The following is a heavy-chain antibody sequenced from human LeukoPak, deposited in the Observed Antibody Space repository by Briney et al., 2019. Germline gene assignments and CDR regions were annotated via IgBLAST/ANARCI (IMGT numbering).Heavy chain of an antibody. CDR2: IYFGGSS. V-gene: IGHV4-39*07. CDR1: GGSISSSSYY. D-gene: IGHD1-1*01. J-gene: IGHJ6*02. CDR3: ARDAGHQLSRRNYYAMDV. Sequence: SETLSLTCTVSGGSISSSSYYWGWIRQPPGKELEWIGSIYFGGSSYYNPSLKSRVTISVDTSNNQFSLKVNSVTAADTAVYYCARDAGHQLSRRNYYAMDVWGQGTTVTVSS.